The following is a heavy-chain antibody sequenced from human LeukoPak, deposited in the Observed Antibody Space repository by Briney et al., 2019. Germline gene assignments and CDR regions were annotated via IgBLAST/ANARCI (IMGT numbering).Heavy chain of an antibody. CDR3: VRHVPDYSSGWTLPYYFDY. D-gene: IGHD6-19*01. V-gene: IGHV4-39*01. CDR1: GGSISSSSYY. J-gene: IGHJ4*02. CDR2: ICYSGST. Sequence: SETLSLTCTVSGGSISSSSYYWGWIRQPPGKGLEWIGSICYSGSTYYNPSLKSRVTISVDTSKNQFSLKLSSVTAADTAVYYCVRHVPDYSSGWTLPYYFDYWGQGTLVTVSS.